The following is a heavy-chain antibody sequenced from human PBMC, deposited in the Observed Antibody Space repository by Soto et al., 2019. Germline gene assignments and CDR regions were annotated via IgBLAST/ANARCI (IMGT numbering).Heavy chain of an antibody. D-gene: IGHD3-22*01. Sequence: SETLSLTCAVYGGSFIGYYWSWIRQPPGKGLEWIGEINHSGSTNYNPSLKSRVTISVDTSKNQFSLKLSSVTAADTAVYYCARVSSGYPDWGQGTLVTVSS. CDR1: GGSFIGYY. J-gene: IGHJ4*02. V-gene: IGHV4-34*01. CDR2: INHSGST. CDR3: ARVSSGYPD.